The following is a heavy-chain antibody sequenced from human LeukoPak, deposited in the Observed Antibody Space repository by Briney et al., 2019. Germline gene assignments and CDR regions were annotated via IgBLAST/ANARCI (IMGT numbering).Heavy chain of an antibody. CDR3: ARERDYYDSSGDNWFDP. V-gene: IGHV4-39*02. CDR1: SGSISSSIYN. D-gene: IGHD3-22*01. CDR2: IYYTGIT. J-gene: IGHJ5*02. Sequence: SETLSLTCTLSSGSISSSIYNWGWLRQSPGKGLEGIGSIYYTGITNYHPSLKSRVTISVDTSKNQFSLRLSSVTAADTSVYYCARERDYYDSSGDNWFDPWGQGTLVTVSS.